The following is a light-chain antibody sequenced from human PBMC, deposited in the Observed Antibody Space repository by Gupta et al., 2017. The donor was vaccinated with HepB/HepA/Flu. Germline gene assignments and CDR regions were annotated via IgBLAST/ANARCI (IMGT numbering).Light chain of an antibody. CDR1: QSISSY. Sequence: DIQMTQSPSSLSASVGDRVTITCRASQSISSYLNWYQQKPGKAPKLLIYAASSLQSGVPSRFSGSGSGTDFTLTISSLQPEDFATYYCQQSYSPPQNTFGQGTKLEIK. CDR3: QQSYSPPQNT. CDR2: AAS. J-gene: IGKJ2*01. V-gene: IGKV1-39*01.